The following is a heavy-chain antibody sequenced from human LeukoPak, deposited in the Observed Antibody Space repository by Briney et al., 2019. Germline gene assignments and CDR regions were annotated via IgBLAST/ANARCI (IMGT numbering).Heavy chain of an antibody. CDR2: IYYSGST. J-gene: IGHJ4*02. CDR3: AREMVRGVENY. Sequence: KPSKTLSLTCTVSGGSISSGSYYWGWIRQPPGKGLEWIGNIYYSGSTYYNPSLKSRVSISVDTSKNQFSLKLTSVTAADTAVYYCAREMVRGVENYWGQGTLVTVSS. V-gene: IGHV4-39*07. D-gene: IGHD3-10*01. CDR1: GGSISSGSYY.